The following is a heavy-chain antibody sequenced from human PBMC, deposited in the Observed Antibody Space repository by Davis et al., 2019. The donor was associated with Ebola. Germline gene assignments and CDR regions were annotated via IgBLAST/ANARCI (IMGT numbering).Heavy chain of an antibody. D-gene: IGHD3-22*01. CDR2: ISSSGSTM. Sequence: GESLKISCAASGFSFSDYYMTWIRQAPGKGLEWLSYISSSGSTMNYADSVKGRFTISRDNSKNTLYLQMNSLTAEDTAVYYCAKDMGRLDYYDSSGYSLDYWGQGTLVTVSS. J-gene: IGHJ4*02. CDR3: AKDMGRLDYYDSSGYSLDY. CDR1: GFSFSDYY. V-gene: IGHV3-11*01.